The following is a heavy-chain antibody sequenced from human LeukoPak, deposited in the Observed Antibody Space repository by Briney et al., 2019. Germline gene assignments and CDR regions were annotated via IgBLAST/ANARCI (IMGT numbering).Heavy chain of an antibody. V-gene: IGHV4-59*08. CDR1: GGSISSYY. J-gene: IGHJ6*02. CDR2: IYYSGGT. CDR3: ARHPYYYYGMDV. Sequence: PSETLSLTCTVSGGSISSYYWSWIRQPPGKGLEWIGYIYYSGGTNYNPSLKSRVTISVDTSKNQFSLKLSSVTAADTAVYYCARHPYYYYGMDVWGQGTTVTVSS.